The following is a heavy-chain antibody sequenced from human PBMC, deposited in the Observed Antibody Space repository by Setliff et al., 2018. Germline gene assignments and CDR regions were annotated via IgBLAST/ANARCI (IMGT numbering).Heavy chain of an antibody. D-gene: IGHD6-13*01. Sequence: AASVKVSCKTSGYTFIGYYVHWVRQAPGRGLEWMGWINPNTGGTNYAQKFQGRVTVTSDTSISTAYLTLTSLRSDDTAIYYCARDLLRSSSWRPDVFDVWGQGTMVTVSS. V-gene: IGHV1-2*02. CDR2: INPNTGGT. J-gene: IGHJ3*01. CDR3: ARDLLRSSSWRPDVFDV. CDR1: GYTFIGYY.